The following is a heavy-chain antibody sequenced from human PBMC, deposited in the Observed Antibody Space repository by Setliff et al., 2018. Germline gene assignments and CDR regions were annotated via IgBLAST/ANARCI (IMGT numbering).Heavy chain of an antibody. J-gene: IGHJ6*03. CDR2: ISSSSTSI. Sequence: GGSLRLSCAASGFTFSSHSMNWVRQAPGKGLEWVSFISSSSTSIYYADSVKGRFTISRDNAKNSLYLQMNSLRAEDTAVYYCARDPNSGSYWNYYYYMDVWGKGTTVTVSS. D-gene: IGHD1-26*01. CDR1: GFTFSSHS. CDR3: ARDPNSGSYWNYYYYMDV. V-gene: IGHV3-48*01.